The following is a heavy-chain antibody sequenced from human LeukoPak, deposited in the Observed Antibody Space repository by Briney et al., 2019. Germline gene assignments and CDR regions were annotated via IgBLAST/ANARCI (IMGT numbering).Heavy chain of an antibody. CDR3: AREGQERRAFDI. V-gene: IGHV1-69*13. CDR1: GGTFSSYA. Sequence: GASVKVSCKASGGTFSSYAISWVRQAPGQGLERMGGIIPIFGTANYAQKFQGRVTITADESTSTAYMELSSLRSEDTAVYYCAREGQERRAFDIWGQGTMVTVSS. J-gene: IGHJ3*02. CDR2: IIPIFGTA.